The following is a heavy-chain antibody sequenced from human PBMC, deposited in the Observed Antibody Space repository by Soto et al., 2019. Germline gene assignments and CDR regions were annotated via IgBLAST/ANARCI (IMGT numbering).Heavy chain of an antibody. V-gene: IGHV1-69*13. J-gene: IGHJ4*02. CDR3: ARSPMVPAAMSYFDY. D-gene: IGHD2-2*01. Sequence: SVKVSCKASGGTFSSYAISWVRQAPGQGLEWMGGIIPIFGTANYAQKFQGRVTITADESTSTAYMELSSLRSEDTAVYYCARSPMVPAAMSYFDYWGQGTLVTVSS. CDR1: GGTFSSYA. CDR2: IIPIFGTA.